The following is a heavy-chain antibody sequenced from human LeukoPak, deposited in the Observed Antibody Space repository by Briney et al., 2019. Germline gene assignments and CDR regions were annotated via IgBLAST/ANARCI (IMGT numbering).Heavy chain of an antibody. CDR1: GFTFSSYG. Sequence: LSGGSLRLSCAASGFTFSSYGMHWVRQAPGKGLEWVAVISYDGSNINYAESVKGRFTISRDNSKNTLYLQMNSLRAEDTAVYYCARDPHQRTLIYYTDVWGKGTTVTISS. CDR3: ARDPHQRTLIYYTDV. V-gene: IGHV3-30*03. J-gene: IGHJ6*03. CDR2: ISYDGSNI. D-gene: IGHD1-7*01.